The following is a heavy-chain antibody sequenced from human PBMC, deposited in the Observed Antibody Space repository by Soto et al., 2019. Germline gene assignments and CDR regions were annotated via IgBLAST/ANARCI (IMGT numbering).Heavy chain of an antibody. CDR2: IYYAGST. CDR3: ARRIVATETFDY. J-gene: IGHJ4*01. D-gene: IGHD5-12*01. V-gene: IGHV4-59*08. Sequence: QVRLQESGPGLVKPSETLSLTCTDSGGSMISYYWSWIRQPPGRGLEWIGFIYYAGSTKYNPYLNSRVTISVDTSKNQFSLTVTSVTAADTAVYYCARRIVATETFDYWGQEPWSPSPQ. CDR1: GGSMISYY.